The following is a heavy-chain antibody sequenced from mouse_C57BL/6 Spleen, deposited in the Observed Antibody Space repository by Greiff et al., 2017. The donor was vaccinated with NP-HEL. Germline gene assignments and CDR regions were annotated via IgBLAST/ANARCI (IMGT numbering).Heavy chain of an antibody. D-gene: IGHD4-1*01. CDR3: ARQGANWDEEDYFDY. CDR2: IDPSDSYT. V-gene: IGHV1-69*01. CDR1: GYTFTSYW. J-gene: IGHJ2*01. Sequence: VQLQQPGAELVMPGASVKLSCKASGYTFTSYWMHWVKQRPGQGLEWIGEIDPSDSYTNYNQKFKGKSTLTVDKSSSTAYMQLSSLTSEDSAVYYGARQGANWDEEDYFDYWGQGTTLTVSS.